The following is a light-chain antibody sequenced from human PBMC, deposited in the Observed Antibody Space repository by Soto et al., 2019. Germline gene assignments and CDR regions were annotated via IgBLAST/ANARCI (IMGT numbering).Light chain of an antibody. CDR1: SSDVGGYDY. CDR2: EVS. Sequence: QPALAQPPSASGSPGEPVTISCTGTSSDVGGYDYVSWYQQHPGKAPKLMIFEVSKRPSGVPDRFSGSKSGNTASLTVSGLQAEDEADYYCSSYAGNTKGVFGTGTKVTVL. CDR3: SSYAGNTKGV. J-gene: IGLJ1*01. V-gene: IGLV2-8*01.